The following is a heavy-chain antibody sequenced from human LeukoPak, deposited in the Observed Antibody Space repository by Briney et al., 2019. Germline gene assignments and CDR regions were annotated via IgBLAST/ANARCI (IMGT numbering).Heavy chain of an antibody. CDR3: AKVMVGGYYYFAFDI. J-gene: IGHJ3*02. CDR2: ISGSGGST. D-gene: IGHD3-22*01. V-gene: IGHV3-23*01. CDR1: GFTFSSYA. Sequence: PGGSLRLSCAASGFTFSSYAMSWVRQAPGKGLEWVSAISGSGGSTYYADSVKGRFTISRDNSKNTLYLQMNSLRVEDTAVYYCAKVMVGGYYYFAFDIWGQGTMVTVSS.